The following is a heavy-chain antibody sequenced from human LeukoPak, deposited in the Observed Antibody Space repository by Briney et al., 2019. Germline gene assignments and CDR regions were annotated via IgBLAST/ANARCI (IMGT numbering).Heavy chain of an antibody. Sequence: GGSLRLSCAASGFTVSSNYMSWVRQAPGKGLEWVSVIYSGGSTYYADSVKGRFTISRDNSKNTLYLQMNGLRAEDTAVYYCASAAYYDFWSGYYFSEYFQHWGQGTLVTVSS. V-gene: IGHV3-53*01. CDR3: ASAAYYDFWSGYYFSEYFQH. D-gene: IGHD3-3*01. CDR2: IYSGGST. CDR1: GFTVSSNY. J-gene: IGHJ1*01.